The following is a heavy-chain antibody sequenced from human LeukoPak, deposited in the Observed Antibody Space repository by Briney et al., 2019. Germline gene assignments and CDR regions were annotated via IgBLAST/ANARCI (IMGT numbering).Heavy chain of an antibody. Sequence: GSSVKVSCKASGGTFSSYAISWVRQAPGQGLEWMGGIIPIFGTANYAQKFQGRVTITADESTSTAYMELSSLRSEDTAVYYCATDYCSSTRCYMPYSGYYMDVWGKGTTVTVSS. V-gene: IGHV1-69*13. D-gene: IGHD2-2*02. CDR2: IIPIFGTA. CDR1: GGTFSSYA. CDR3: ATDYCSSTRCYMPYSGYYMDV. J-gene: IGHJ6*03.